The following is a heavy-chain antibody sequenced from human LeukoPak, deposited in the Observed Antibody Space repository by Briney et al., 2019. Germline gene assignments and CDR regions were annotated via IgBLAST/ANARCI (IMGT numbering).Heavy chain of an antibody. J-gene: IGHJ4*02. Sequence: ASVKVSCKASGYTFTNYGVSWVRQAPGQGLEWMGWISGYNGYTNYAQKFQFRVTMTTDTSTSTAYMELRSLTSDDTAVYYCAREGGWDIAAAGTGTYYFDYWGQGTLVTVSS. CDR1: GYTFTNYG. CDR2: ISGYNGYT. V-gene: IGHV1-18*01. CDR3: AREGGWDIAAAGTGTYYFDY. D-gene: IGHD6-13*01.